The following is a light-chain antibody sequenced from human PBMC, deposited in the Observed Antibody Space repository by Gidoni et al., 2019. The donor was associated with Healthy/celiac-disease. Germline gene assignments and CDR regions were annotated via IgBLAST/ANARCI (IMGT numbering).Light chain of an antibody. V-gene: IGKV1-39*01. J-gene: IGKJ1*01. Sequence: DIQMTQSPSSLSASVGDRVTITCRASQSISSYLNWYQKKPGKAPKLLIYAASSLQSGVPSRFSGSRSGTDFTLTISSLQPEEFATYYCQHSYSTPWTFGQGTKVEIK. CDR1: QSISSY. CDR2: AAS. CDR3: QHSYSTPWT.